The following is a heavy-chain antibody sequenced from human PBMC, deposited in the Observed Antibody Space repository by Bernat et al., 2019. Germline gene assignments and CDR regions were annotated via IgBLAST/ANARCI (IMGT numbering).Heavy chain of an antibody. V-gene: IGHV3-74*01. CDR3: AQVGASSNRPFGC. J-gene: IGHJ4*02. CDR1: GFTFSSYW. Sequence: EVQLVESGGGLVQPGGSLRLSCAASGFTFSSYWMHWVRQVPGKGLVWVSRTSSDGSTTSYADSVKGRFTISRDNAKNTLYLQMNSLRAEDTAVYYCAQVGASSNRPFGCWGQGTLVTVSS. CDR2: TSSDGSTT. D-gene: IGHD6-13*01.